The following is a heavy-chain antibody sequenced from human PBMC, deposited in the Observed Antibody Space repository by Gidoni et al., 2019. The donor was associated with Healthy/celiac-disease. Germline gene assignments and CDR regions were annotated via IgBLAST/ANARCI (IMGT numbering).Heavy chain of an antibody. J-gene: IGHJ4*02. CDR3: ARFSYDSSGYYFDY. CDR1: GGSISSSSYY. Sequence: QLQLQESGPGLVKPSETLSLTCTVSGGSISSSSYYWGWIRQPPGKGLEWIGSIYYSGSTYYNPSLKSRVTISVDTSKNQFSLKLSSVTAADTAVYYCARFSYDSSGYYFDYWGQGTLVTVSS. V-gene: IGHV4-39*01. CDR2: IYYSGST. D-gene: IGHD3-22*01.